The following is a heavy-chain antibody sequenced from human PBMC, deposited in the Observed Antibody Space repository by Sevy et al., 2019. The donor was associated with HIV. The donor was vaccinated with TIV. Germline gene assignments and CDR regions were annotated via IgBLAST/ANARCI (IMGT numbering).Heavy chain of an antibody. CDR1: GFTFSSYW. D-gene: IGHD3-22*01. Sequence: GGSLRLSCAASGFTFSSYWMSWVRQAPGKGLEWVANIKQDGSEKYYVDSVKGRFTISRDNAKNSLYLQMNSLRAEDTAVYYCARGPRQYYYDSGAYYGYWGQGTLVTVSS. CDR2: IKQDGSEK. J-gene: IGHJ4*02. V-gene: IGHV3-7*01. CDR3: ARGPRQYYYDSGAYYGY.